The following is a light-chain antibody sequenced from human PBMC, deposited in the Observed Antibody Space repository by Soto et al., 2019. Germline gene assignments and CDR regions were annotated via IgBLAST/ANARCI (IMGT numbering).Light chain of an antibody. CDR1: QSVSSY. V-gene: IGKV3-15*01. J-gene: IGKJ1*01. CDR2: GAS. Sequence: ETVMTQSPATLSVSPGEGVVLSCRASQSVSSYLAWYQQRPGQAPRVLIYGASTRATGIPTRFSGSGSGTEFTLTIGSLQPEDSAVYYCQQYQDWPKTFGQGTKVE. CDR3: QQYQDWPKT.